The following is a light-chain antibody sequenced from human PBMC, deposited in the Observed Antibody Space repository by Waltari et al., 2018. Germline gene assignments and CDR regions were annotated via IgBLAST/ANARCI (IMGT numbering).Light chain of an antibody. Sequence: DIVMTQSPDSLAVSLGERATINCNSSQSVLYSSNNKNFLGWYQQKPGPPPKLLIYWASTRESGVPDRFSGSGSGTDFTLTISSLQAEDVAVYYCQQYYSTPWTFAQGTKVEIK. CDR1: QSVLYSSNNKNF. CDR2: WAS. V-gene: IGKV4-1*01. CDR3: QQYYSTPWT. J-gene: IGKJ1*01.